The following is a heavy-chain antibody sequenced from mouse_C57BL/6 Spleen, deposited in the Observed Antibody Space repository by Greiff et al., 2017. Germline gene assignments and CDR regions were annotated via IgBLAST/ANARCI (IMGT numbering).Heavy chain of an antibody. CDR3: AWGERSPFAY. CDR1: GYTFTSYW. CDR2: IDPSDSYT. V-gene: IGHV1-50*01. J-gene: IGHJ3*01. Sequence: QVQLQQPGAELVKPGASVKLSCKASGYTFTSYWMQWVKQRPGQGLEWIGEIDPSDSYTNYNQKFKGKATLTVDTASSTAYMQLSSLTSEDSAVYYCAWGERSPFAYWGQGTLVTVSA. D-gene: IGHD1-1*01.